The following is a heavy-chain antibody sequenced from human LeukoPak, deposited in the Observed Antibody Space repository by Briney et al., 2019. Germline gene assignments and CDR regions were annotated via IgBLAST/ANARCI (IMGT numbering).Heavy chain of an antibody. Sequence: GGSLRLSCAASGFTFSSYAMSWVRQAPGKGLEWVSAISGSGGSTYYADSVKGRFTISRDNSKNTLNLQMNSLRAEDTAVYYCARDLGQYYDTSDNWFDPWGQGTLVTVTS. D-gene: IGHD3-22*01. CDR2: ISGSGGST. CDR3: ARDLGQYYDTSDNWFDP. CDR1: GFTFSSYA. J-gene: IGHJ5*02. V-gene: IGHV3-23*01.